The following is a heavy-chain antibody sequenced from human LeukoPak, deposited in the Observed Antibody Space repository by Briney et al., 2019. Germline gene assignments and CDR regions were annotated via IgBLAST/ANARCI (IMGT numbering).Heavy chain of an antibody. D-gene: IGHD3-16*01. CDR3: ARELPRPGGQTDASDI. Sequence: GGPQTLSCAASGFLFSIYAMRWVRQSRGEGVVWVSRSKSYWSSTSYADSVKGRFTISRDNAKNTLYLQMNSLRTEDTAVYYCARELPRPGGQTDASDIWGQGTMVTVS. CDR1: GFLFSIYA. CDR2: SKSYWSST. J-gene: IGHJ3*02. V-gene: IGHV3-74*01.